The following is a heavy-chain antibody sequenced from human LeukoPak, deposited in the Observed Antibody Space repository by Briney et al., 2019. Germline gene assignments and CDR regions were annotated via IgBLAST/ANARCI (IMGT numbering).Heavy chain of an antibody. CDR3: ARVPAARPLPYYFDY. CDR1: GFTFSSYA. V-gene: IGHV3-30-3*01. J-gene: IGHJ4*02. Sequence: GRSLRLSCAASGFTFSSYAMHWVRQAPGKGLEWVAVISYDGSNKYYADSVKGRFTISRDNSKNTLYLQMNSLRAEDTAVYYCARVPAARPLPYYFDYWGQGTLVTVS. D-gene: IGHD6-6*01. CDR2: ISYDGSNK.